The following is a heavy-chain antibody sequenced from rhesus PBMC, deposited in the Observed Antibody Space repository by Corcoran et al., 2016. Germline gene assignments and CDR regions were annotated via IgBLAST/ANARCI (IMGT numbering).Heavy chain of an antibody. Sequence: QLQLQESGPGLVKPSETLSVTCAVSGGSISSSYWSWIRRAPGKGLGWIGDIYGSGSSTNYNPSLKSRVTLSLDTSKNQLSLELSSVTAADTAVYYCATIYSSGWLYFDYWGQGVLVTVSS. J-gene: IGHJ4*01. CDR3: ATIYSSGWLYFDY. D-gene: IGHD6-31*01. V-gene: IGHV4-169*01. CDR1: GGSISSSY. CDR2: IYGSGSST.